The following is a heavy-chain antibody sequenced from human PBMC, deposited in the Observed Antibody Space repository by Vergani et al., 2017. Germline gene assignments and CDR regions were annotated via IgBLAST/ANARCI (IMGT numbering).Heavy chain of an antibody. Sequence: EVQLVESGGGLVKPGGSLRLSCAASGFTFSSYSMNWVRQAPGKGLEWVSSISSSSSYIYYADSVKGRFTISRDNAKNSLYLQMNSLRAEDTAVYYCARGSYYDILTGNYYYGMDVWGQWTTVTVSS. CDR1: GFTFSSYS. CDR3: ARGSYYDILTGNYYYGMDV. V-gene: IGHV3-21*01. CDR2: ISSSSSYI. J-gene: IGHJ6*02. D-gene: IGHD3-9*01.